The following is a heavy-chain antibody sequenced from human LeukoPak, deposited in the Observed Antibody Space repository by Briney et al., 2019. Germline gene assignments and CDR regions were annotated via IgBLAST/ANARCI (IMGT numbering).Heavy chain of an antibody. CDR1: GFTFSSYT. J-gene: IGHJ4*02. Sequence: GGSLRLSCAASGFTFSSYTMNWVRQAPGKGLEWVSSISTSSIYIYYTDSLKGRFTISRDNAKNSLYLQMNSLRAEDTAVYYCARRAPSHDFDDWGQGTLVTVSS. CDR3: ARRAPSHDFDD. CDR2: ISTSSIYI. V-gene: IGHV3-21*01.